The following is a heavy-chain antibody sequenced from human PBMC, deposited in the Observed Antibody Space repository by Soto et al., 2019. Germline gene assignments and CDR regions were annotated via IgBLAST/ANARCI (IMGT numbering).Heavy chain of an antibody. V-gene: IGHV3-23*01. CDR3: AKGRGGSGSLTPRVDF. CDR1: GFTFNNYA. J-gene: IGHJ4*02. D-gene: IGHD3-10*01. CDR2: ISGGGDTT. Sequence: EVQLLESGGGLVQPGGSLRLSYAASGFTFNNYAMTWVRQAPGKGLEWVSAISGGGDTTSYADSVKGRFTVSRDGSKNTQYLQMSSLRAEDTALYYCAKGRGGSGSLTPRVDFWGQGTLVTVSS.